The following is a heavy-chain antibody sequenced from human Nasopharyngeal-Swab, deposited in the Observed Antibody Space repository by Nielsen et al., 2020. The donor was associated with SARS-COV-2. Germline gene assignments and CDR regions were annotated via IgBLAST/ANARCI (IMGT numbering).Heavy chain of an antibody. D-gene: IGHD6-19*01. J-gene: IGHJ3*02. V-gene: IGHV3-23*03. CDR3: AKDRGIAVFDALDI. CDR2: IYSGGSST. Sequence: GGSLRLSCAASGFTFSSYAMSWVRQAPGKGLEWVSVIYSGGSSTYYADSVKGRFTISRDNSKNTLYLQMNSLRAEDTAVYYCAKDRGIAVFDALDIWGQGTMVTVSS. CDR1: GFTFSSYA.